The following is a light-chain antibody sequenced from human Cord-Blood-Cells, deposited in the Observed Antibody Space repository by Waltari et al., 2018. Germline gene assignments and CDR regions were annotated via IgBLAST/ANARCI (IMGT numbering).Light chain of an antibody. CDR3: CSYAGSYTFEV. CDR2: DVS. J-gene: IGLJ3*02. Sequence: SPTRPRSVSGSPGQAVASSCTGTSSDAGVLLSVSWYQQHPGTAPKRMIYDVSKRPSGVPHRFSGSKSGNTASLTITGLQAEDEAEYYCCSYAGSYTFEVFGGGTKLPVL. V-gene: IGLV2-11*01. CDR1: SSDAGVLLS.